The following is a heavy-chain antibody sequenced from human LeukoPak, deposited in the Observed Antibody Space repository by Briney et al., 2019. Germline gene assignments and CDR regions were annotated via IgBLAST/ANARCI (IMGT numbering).Heavy chain of an antibody. D-gene: IGHD4-11*01. V-gene: IGHV4-34*01. CDR3: AGQMTTVTYYFDY. CDR2: INHSGST. CDR1: GGSFSGYY. Sequence: PSETLSLTCAVYGGSFSGYYWSWIRQPPGKGLEWIGEINHSGSTNYNPSLKSRVTISVDTSKHQFSLKLSSVTAADTAVYYCAGQMTTVTYYFDYWGQGTLVTVSS. J-gene: IGHJ4*02.